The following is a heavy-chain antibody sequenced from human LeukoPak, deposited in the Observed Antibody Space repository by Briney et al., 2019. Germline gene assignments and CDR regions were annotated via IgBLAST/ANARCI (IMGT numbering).Heavy chain of an antibody. J-gene: IGHJ4*02. CDR2: INHSGST. Sequence: SETLSLTCAVYGGSFSGYYWSWIRQPPGKGLEWIGEINHSGSTNYNPSLKSRVTISVDTSKNQFSLKLSSVTAADTAVYYCARGRMSDIVVVPAAFFDCWGQGTLVTVSS. CDR3: ARGRMSDIVVVPAAFFDC. V-gene: IGHV4-34*01. CDR1: GGSFSGYY. D-gene: IGHD2-2*01.